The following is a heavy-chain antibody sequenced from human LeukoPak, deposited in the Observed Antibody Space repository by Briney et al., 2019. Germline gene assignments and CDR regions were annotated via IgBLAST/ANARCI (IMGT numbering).Heavy chain of an antibody. Sequence: ASVKVSCKASGYTFTGYYMHWVRQAPGQGLEWMGWINPNSGGTNYAQKFQGRVTMTRDTSISTAYMELSRLRSDDTAVYYCARERPELGIAAAGLDCWGQGTLVTVSS. CDR3: ARERPELGIAAAGLDC. CDR2: INPNSGGT. D-gene: IGHD6-13*01. V-gene: IGHV1-2*02. J-gene: IGHJ4*02. CDR1: GYTFTGYY.